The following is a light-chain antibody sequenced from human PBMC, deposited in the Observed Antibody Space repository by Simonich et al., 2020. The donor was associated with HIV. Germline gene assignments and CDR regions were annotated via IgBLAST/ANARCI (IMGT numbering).Light chain of an antibody. V-gene: IGLV2-14*03. Sequence: QSALTQPVSVSGSPGQSITISCTGTSSDVGGYNYVSWYRQHPGRAPKLMIYDISNRPSGGSNRFSGSKSGNTASLTISGLQAEDEADYYCSSYTSSSTLVIFGGGTKLTVL. CDR1: SSDVGGYNY. CDR2: DIS. J-gene: IGLJ2*01. CDR3: SSYTSSSTLVI.